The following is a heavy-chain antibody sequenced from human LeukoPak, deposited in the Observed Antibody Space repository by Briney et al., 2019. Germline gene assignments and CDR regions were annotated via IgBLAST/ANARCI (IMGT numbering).Heavy chain of an antibody. V-gene: IGHV4-59*08. CDR2: IYYSGST. D-gene: IGHD6-19*01. Sequence: SETLSLTCTVSGGSMSPYHWGWIRQPPGKGLEWTGYIYYSGSTNYNPSLNSRVTISVDTSKNQFSLRLSSVTAADTAIYYCARAVSGRFDYGGQGTRATVSS. J-gene: IGHJ4*02. CDR3: ARAVSGRFDY. CDR1: GGSMSPYH.